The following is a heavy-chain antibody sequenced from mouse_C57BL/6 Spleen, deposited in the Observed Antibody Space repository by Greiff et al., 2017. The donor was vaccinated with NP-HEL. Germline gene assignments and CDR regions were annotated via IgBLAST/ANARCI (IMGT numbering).Heavy chain of an antibody. V-gene: IGHV14-4*01. D-gene: IGHD1-1*01. Sequence: VQLQQSGAELVRPGASVKLSCTASGFNIKDDYMHWVKQRPEQGLAWKGWIDPENGDTEYASKFQGKATITADTSSNTAYLQLSSLTSEDTAVYYCTRGGRGYAMDYWGQGTSVTVSS. CDR2: IDPENGDT. CDR1: GFNIKDDY. CDR3: TRGGRGYAMDY. J-gene: IGHJ4*01.